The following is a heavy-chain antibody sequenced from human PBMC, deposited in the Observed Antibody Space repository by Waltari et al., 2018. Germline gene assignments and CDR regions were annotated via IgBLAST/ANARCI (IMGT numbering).Heavy chain of an antibody. Sequence: EVQLVESGGGMVQPGGSLRLSCAAVGFSFSDYWRPWVRQGAGKGLDGVAKVEKDGGEEYCVDSVKARFTGSRDNAKNSLYLRMSGLRAEDTAVYYCARDRGYCGGDCYKNLDSWGQGTLVAVSS. J-gene: IGHJ4*02. D-gene: IGHD2-21*01. CDR2: VEKDGGEE. CDR3: ARDRGYCGGDCYKNLDS. V-gene: IGHV3-7*01. CDR1: GFSFSDYW.